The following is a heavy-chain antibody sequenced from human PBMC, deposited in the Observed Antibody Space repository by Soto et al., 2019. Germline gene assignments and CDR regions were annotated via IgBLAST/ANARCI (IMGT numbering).Heavy chain of an antibody. J-gene: IGHJ6*04. CDR1: GGSISSYY. Sequence: SETLSLTCTVSGGSISSYYWSWIRQPPGKGQEWIGYIYYSGSTNYNPSLKSRVTISVDTSKNQFSLKLSSVTAADTAVYYCARGGGYLGVDVWGKGTTVTVSS. CDR3: ARGGGYLGVDV. V-gene: IGHV4-59*01. D-gene: IGHD3-16*01. CDR2: IYYSGST.